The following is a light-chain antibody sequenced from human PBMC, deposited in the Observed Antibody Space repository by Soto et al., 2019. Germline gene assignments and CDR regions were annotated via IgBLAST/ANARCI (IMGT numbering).Light chain of an antibody. CDR2: EVT. CDR1: SSDVGGYDY. Sequence: QSALTQPPSASGSPGQSVTISCTGTSSDVGGYDYVSWYQQHPGKAPKLMIYEVTKRPSGVPDRFSGSKSGNTASLTVSGLQAEDEADYHCASYGGNNNVIFGGGTKVTVL. CDR3: ASYGGNNNVI. J-gene: IGLJ2*01. V-gene: IGLV2-8*01.